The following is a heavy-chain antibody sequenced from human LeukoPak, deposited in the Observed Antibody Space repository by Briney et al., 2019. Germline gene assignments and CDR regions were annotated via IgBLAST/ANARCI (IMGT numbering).Heavy chain of an antibody. Sequence: GGSLRLSCAASGFTFSNAWMSWVRQAPGKGLEWVGRIKSKTDGGTTDYAAPVKGRFTISRDDSKNTLYLQMNSLKTEDTAVYYCTTVGVWASYSGYDSGFDYWGQGTLVTVSS. CDR2: IKSKTDGGTT. CDR3: TTVGVWASYSGYDSGFDY. V-gene: IGHV3-15*01. D-gene: IGHD5-12*01. CDR1: GFTFSNAW. J-gene: IGHJ4*02.